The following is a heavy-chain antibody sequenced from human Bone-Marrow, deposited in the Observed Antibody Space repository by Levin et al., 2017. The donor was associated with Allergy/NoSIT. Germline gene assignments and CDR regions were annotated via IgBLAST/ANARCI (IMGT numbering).Heavy chain of an antibody. D-gene: IGHD3-22*01. V-gene: IGHV3-48*04. CDR3: VRDRNYYDSSGYYGYFDY. CDR1: GFTFNGYS. J-gene: IGHJ4*02. Sequence: GESLKISCAASGFTFNGYSMNWARQAPGKGLEWVSYISTSSNTIYYADSVKGRFTISRDNAKNSLYLQMNSLRAEDTAVYYCVRDRNYYDSSGYYGYFDYWGQGTPVTVSS. CDR2: ISTSSNTI.